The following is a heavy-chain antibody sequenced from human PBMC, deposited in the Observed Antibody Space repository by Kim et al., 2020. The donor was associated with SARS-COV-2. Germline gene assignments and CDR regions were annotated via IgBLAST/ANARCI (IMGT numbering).Heavy chain of an antibody. Sequence: ASVKVSCKASGYTFTSYYMHWVRQAPGQGLEWMGIINPSGGSTSYAQKFQGRVTMTRDTSTSTVYMELSSLRSEDTAVYYCAREAGGIAAAGEWDYYYYYGMDVWGQGTTVTVSS. V-gene: IGHV1-46*01. CDR2: INPSGGST. J-gene: IGHJ6*02. CDR3: AREAGGIAAAGEWDYYYYYGMDV. D-gene: IGHD6-13*01. CDR1: GYTFTSYY.